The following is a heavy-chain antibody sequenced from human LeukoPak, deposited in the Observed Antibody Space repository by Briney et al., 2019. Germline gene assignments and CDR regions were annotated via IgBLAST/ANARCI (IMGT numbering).Heavy chain of an antibody. Sequence: SVKVSCKASGGTFSSYAISWVRQAPGQGLGWMGRIIPIFGTANYAQKFQGRVTITTDESTSTAYMELSSLRSEDTAVYYCARARRASNYDILTGYYYYMDVWGTGTTVTVSS. CDR1: GGTFSSYA. CDR2: IIPIFGTA. CDR3: ARARRASNYDILTGYYYYMDV. V-gene: IGHV1-69*05. D-gene: IGHD3-9*01. J-gene: IGHJ6*03.